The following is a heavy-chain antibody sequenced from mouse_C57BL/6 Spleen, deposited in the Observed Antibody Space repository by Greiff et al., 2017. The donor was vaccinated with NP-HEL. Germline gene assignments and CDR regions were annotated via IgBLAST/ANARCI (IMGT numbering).Heavy chain of an antibody. D-gene: IGHD1-1*01. CDR1: GFTFSSYA. J-gene: IGHJ2*01. CDR3: AREGRGFDY. Sequence: EVKLVESGGGLVKPGGSLKLSCAASGFTFSSYAMSWVRQTPEKRLEWVATISDGGSYTYYPDNVKGRFTISRDNAKNNLYLQMSHLKSEDTAMYYCAREGRGFDYWGQGTTLTVSS. V-gene: IGHV5-4*01. CDR2: ISDGGSYT.